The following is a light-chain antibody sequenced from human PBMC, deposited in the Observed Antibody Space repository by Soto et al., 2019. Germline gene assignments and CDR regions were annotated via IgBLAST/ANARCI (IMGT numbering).Light chain of an antibody. CDR2: AAS. J-gene: IGKJ1*01. CDR3: LQDYNYPWT. CDR1: QGIRND. V-gene: IGKV1-6*01. Sequence: AIQMTQSPSSLSASVGDRVTITCRASQGIRNDLGWYQQEPGKAPKLLIYAASSLESGVPSRFSGSGSGTDFTLTSSSLQPEDFATYYCLQDYNYPWTFGQGTKVDIK.